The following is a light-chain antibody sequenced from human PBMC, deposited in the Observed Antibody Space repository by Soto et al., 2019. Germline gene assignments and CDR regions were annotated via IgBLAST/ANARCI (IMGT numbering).Light chain of an antibody. CDR3: SSYTSSSTLV. Sequence: QSALHQPASVSGSPGQSITISCTGTSSDVGGYNYVSWYQQHPGKAPKLMIYEVSNRPSGVSNRFSGSKSGNTASLTISGLQAEDEADYYCSSYTSSSTLVFGGGTKVTVL. CDR2: EVS. J-gene: IGLJ3*02. CDR1: SSDVGGYNY. V-gene: IGLV2-14*01.